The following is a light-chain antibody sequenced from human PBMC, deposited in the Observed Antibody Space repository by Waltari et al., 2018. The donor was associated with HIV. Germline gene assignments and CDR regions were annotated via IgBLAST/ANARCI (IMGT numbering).Light chain of an antibody. V-gene: IGKV3-15*01. J-gene: IGKJ2*01. CDR2: GAS. CDR1: QSVGTY. Sequence: EIVLTQSPATLSLSPGERATLSCRASQSVGTYLAWYQKKPGQAPRLLIYGASTRATDIPARFSGSGSGTEFTLAISSLQPEDFAIYYCQQYNNWPRTFGQGTKLEIK. CDR3: QQYNNWPRT.